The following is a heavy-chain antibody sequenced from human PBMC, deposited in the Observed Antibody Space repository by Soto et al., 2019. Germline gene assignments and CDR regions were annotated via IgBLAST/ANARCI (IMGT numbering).Heavy chain of an antibody. CDR3: ARSYYRGGTLYSYMDV. D-gene: IGHD1-1*01. J-gene: IGHJ6*03. CDR1: GFTFSSDG. V-gene: IGHV3-33*01. CDR2: IWHDGSNK. Sequence: QVQLVESGGGVVQPGRSLRLSCAASGFTFSSDGIHWVRQAPGKGLEWVAVIWHDGSNKYYADSVKGRFTISRDNSKNTVYLQMNSLRAEDTAVYYCARSYYRGGTLYSYMDVWGKGTTVTVSS.